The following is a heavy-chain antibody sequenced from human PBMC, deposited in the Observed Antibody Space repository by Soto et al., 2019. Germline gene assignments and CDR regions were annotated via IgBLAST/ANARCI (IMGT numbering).Heavy chain of an antibody. D-gene: IGHD3-16*01. CDR2: IKSKADGGTA. CDR1: GFTFTNAL. V-gene: IGHV3-15*01. J-gene: IGHJ1*01. Sequence: EVQLVESGGGLVKPGGSLRLSCAASGFTFTNALMSWVRQAPGKGLDWVGRIKSKADGGTADYAAPVKGRFTISRDDSKNTLFLQMNSLKPEDTAVYYCATLPTFSYVGAEEFLQHGGQGTLVTVSS. CDR3: ATLPTFSYVGAEEFLQH.